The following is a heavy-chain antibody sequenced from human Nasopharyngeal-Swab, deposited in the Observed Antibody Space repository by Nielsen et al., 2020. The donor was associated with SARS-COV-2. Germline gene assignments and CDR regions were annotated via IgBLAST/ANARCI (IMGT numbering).Heavy chain of an antibody. Sequence: WIRQPPGKGLEWVANIKEDGSEKNYVDSVKGRFTISRDNAKNSLYLQVNSLRAGDTAVYYCARDTYCSGGSCYGYGMAVWGQGTTVTVSS. D-gene: IGHD2-15*01. CDR2: IKEDGSEK. J-gene: IGHJ6*02. CDR3: ARDTYCSGGSCYGYGMAV. V-gene: IGHV3-7*01.